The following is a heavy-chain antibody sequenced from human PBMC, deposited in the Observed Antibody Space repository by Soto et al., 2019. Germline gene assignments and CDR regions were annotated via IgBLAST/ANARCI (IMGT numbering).Heavy chain of an antibody. CDR3: AKDVEGGSLFRGASDY. V-gene: IGHV3-23*01. Sequence: EVELLESGGGLVQPGGSLRLSCVASRFTFTSYAMSWVRQAPGKGLEWVAAISASGGATIHADSVKGRLTISRDNSKNTPYLQMNSLRAEDTAVYYGAKDVEGGSLFRGASDYWGQGTQVTVSS. D-gene: IGHD1-26*01. CDR1: RFTFTSYA. J-gene: IGHJ4*02. CDR2: ISASGGAT.